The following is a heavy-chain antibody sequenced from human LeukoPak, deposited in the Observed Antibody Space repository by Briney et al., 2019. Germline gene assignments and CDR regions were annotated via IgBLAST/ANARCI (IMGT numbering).Heavy chain of an antibody. J-gene: IGHJ3*01. CDR3: AKQGPYCSSTSCSHAFNV. CDR2: ITWDSGTI. D-gene: IGHD2-2*01. Sequence: PGRSLRLSCAASGFIFNDYAMHWVRQTPGKGLGWVSGITWDSGTIDYADSVKGRFTISRDNAKKSLYLQMNSLRAEDTALYYCAKQGPYCSSTSCSHAFNVWGQGTMVTVS. V-gene: IGHV3-9*01. CDR1: GFIFNDYA.